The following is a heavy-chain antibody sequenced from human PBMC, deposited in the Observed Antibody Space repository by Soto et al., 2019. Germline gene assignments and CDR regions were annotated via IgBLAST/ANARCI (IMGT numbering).Heavy chain of an antibody. CDR2: VIPIFSKT. V-gene: IGHV1-69*01. D-gene: IGHD7-27*01. CDR1: GGTFTTSS. CDR3: PTDVVRSTGGDS. Sequence: QVQLVQSGAEVKELGSSVKVSCKTSGGTFTTSSFVWLRQGPGQGLEWMGGVIPIFSKTNFTPKFQGRVTFTADACSRTVYMELSRLRSEDTAIYYCPTDVVRSTGGDSWGYGPRVTVSS. J-gene: IGHJ5*01.